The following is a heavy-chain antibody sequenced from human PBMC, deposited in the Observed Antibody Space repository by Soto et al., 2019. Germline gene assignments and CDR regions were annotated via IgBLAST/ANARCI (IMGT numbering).Heavy chain of an antibody. D-gene: IGHD3-3*01. CDR2: IGAYNGNT. J-gene: IGHJ6*02. V-gene: IGHV1-18*01. CDR1: GYTFTSYG. Sequence: ASVKVSCKASGYTFTSYGISWARQAPGQGLEWMGWIGAYNGNTNYAQKLQGRVTMTTDTSTSTAYMELRSLRSDDTAVYYCARSHYDFWSGCLYYYYYGMDVWGQGTTVTVSS. CDR3: ARSHYDFWSGCLYYYYYGMDV.